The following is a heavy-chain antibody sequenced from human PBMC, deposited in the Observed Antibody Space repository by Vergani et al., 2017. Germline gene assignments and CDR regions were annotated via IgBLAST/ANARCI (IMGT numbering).Heavy chain of an antibody. V-gene: IGHV3-23*01. J-gene: IGHJ4*02. CDR1: GFTFSSYA. CDR3: ANYVAGLFDY. CDR2: ISGSGGST. Sequence: EVQLLESGGGLVQPGGSLRLSCAASGFTFSSYAMSWVRQAPGKGLEWVSAISGSGGSTYYADSVKGRFTISRDNSKNTLYVQMNSLSAEDTAVYYCANYVAGLFDYWGQGTLVTVSS. D-gene: IGHD6-19*01.